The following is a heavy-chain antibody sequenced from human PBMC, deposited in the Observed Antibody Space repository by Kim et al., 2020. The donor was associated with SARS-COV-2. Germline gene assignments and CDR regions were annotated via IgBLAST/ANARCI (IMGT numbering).Heavy chain of an antibody. V-gene: IGHV1-3*01. CDR2: INAGNGNT. CDR3: ARDRSIGYYYGMDV. J-gene: IGHJ6*02. CDR1: GYTFTSYA. Sequence: ASVKVSCKASGYTFTSYAMHWVRQAPGQRLEWTGWINAGNGNTKYSQKFQGRVTITRDTSASTAYMELSSLRSEDTAVYYCARDRSIGYYYGMDVWGQGATVTVSS.